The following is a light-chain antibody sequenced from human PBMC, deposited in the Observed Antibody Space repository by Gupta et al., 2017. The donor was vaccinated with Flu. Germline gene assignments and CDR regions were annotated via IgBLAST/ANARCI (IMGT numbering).Light chain of an antibody. J-gene: IGKJ2*04. CDR1: QDISKW. V-gene: IGKV1-5*03. Sequence: DIQMTQSPSTLSASVGDRVTITCRASQDISKWLAWYQQKPGKAPKLLIYQASNLENGVPSRLSRSRSVTEFTLTMTRLQPDDIATYHCLQDTSFPRSLGEGTKMEIK. CDR3: LQDTSFPRS. CDR2: QAS.